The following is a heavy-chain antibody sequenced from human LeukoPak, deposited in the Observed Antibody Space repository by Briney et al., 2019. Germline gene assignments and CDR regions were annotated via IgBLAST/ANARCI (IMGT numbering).Heavy chain of an antibody. V-gene: IGHV1-18*01. J-gene: IGHJ4*02. D-gene: IGHD3-22*01. Sequence: ASVKVSCKASGYTFTGYGISWVRQAPGQGLEWMGWISAYNGNTNYAQKLQGRVTMTTDTSTSTAYMELRSLRSDDTAVYYCARGLYDSSGYYTVPFDYWGQGSLVTVSS. CDR3: ARGLYDSSGYYTVPFDY. CDR1: GYTFTGYG. CDR2: ISAYNGNT.